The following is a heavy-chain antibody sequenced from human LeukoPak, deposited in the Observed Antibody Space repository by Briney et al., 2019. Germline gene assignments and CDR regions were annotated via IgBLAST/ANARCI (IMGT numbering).Heavy chain of an antibody. D-gene: IGHD2-21*02. CDR3: VRETYCGGDCYPTDY. CDR2: INPSGGST. Sequence: ASVKVSCKASGYTFTSYYMHWVRQAPGQGLEWMGIINPSGGSTSYAQKFQGRVTMTRDTSTSTVYMELSSLRSEDTAVYYCVRETYCGGDCYPTDYWGQGTLVTVSS. J-gene: IGHJ4*02. V-gene: IGHV1-46*01. CDR1: GYTFTSYY.